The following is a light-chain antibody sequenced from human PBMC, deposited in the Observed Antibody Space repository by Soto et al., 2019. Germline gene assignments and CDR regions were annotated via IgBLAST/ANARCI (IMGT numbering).Light chain of an antibody. CDR1: SSDVGNYNY. CDR3: CSYAGSYTWV. Sequence: QSVLTQPRSVSGSPGQSVTISCTGTSSDVGNYNYVSWYQQHPGKAPKFMIYDVNKRPSGVPDRFSGSKSGNTASLTISGLQAEDEADYYCCSYAGSYTWVFGGGTKVTVL. J-gene: IGLJ3*02. CDR2: DVN. V-gene: IGLV2-11*01.